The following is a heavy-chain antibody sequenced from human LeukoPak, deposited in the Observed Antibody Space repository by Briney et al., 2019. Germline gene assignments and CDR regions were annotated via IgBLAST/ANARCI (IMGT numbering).Heavy chain of an antibody. CDR1: GGSISSGGYY. J-gene: IGHJ4*02. Sequence: SETLSLTCTVSGGSISSGGYYWSWIRQHPGKGLEWIGYIYYSGSTYYNPSLKSRVTISVDTSKNQFSLKLSSVTAADTAVYYCARDSRFGDYRFDYWGQGTLVTVSS. V-gene: IGHV4-31*03. CDR3: ARDSRFGDYRFDY. D-gene: IGHD4-17*01. CDR2: IYYSGST.